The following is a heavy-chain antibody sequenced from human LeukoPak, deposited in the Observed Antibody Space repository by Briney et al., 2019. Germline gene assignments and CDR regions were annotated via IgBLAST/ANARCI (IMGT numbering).Heavy chain of an antibody. J-gene: IGHJ4*02. CDR2: ISGSGGST. D-gene: IGHD6-13*01. V-gene: IGHV3-23*01. CDR1: GFTFSSYA. CDR3: AKADIGYSSNWAHFDY. Sequence: PGGSLRLSCAASGFTFSSYAMSWVRQAPGKGLEWVSAISGSGGSTYYADSVKGRFTISRDNSKNTLYLQMNSLRAEDTAVYYCAKADIGYSSNWAHFDYWGQGTLVTVSS.